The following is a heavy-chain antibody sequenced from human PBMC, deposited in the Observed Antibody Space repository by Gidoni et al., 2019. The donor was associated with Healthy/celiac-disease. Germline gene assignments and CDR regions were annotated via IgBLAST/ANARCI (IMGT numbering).Heavy chain of an antibody. Sequence: QITLKESGPTLVKPTQTLTLTCTFSGFSLSTSGVGVGWIRQPPGKALEWLALIYWDDDKRYSPSLKSRLTITKDTSKNQVVLTMTNMDPVDTATYYCAHRESQRSLTGKVVVAFDIWGQGTMVTVSS. CDR3: AHRESQRSLTGKVVVAFDI. CDR1: GFSLSTSGVG. D-gene: IGHD7-27*01. V-gene: IGHV2-5*02. J-gene: IGHJ3*02. CDR2: IYWDDDK.